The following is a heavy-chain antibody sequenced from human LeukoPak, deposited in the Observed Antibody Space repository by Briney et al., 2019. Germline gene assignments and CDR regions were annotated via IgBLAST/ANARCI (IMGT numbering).Heavy chain of an antibody. V-gene: IGHV1-8*02. J-gene: IGHJ5*02. CDR1: GYTFTSYY. CDR3: ARVSMRVRGARRFDP. Sequence: ASVKVSCKASGYTFTSYYMFWVRQATGQGLEWMGWMSPDSGNTGYAQKFQGRVTMTRDTSISTAYLDLSSLTSEDTAVYYCARVSMRVRGARRFDPWGQGTLVTVSS. CDR2: MSPDSGNT. D-gene: IGHD3-10*01.